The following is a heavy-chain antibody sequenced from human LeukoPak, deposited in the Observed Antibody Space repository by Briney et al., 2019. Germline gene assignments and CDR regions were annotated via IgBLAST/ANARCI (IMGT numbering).Heavy chain of an antibody. CDR2: IYYSGST. CDR1: GYSISSGYY. D-gene: IGHD2-15*01. CDR3: ARDRSGGSSPLDY. V-gene: IGHV4-61*01. Sequence: SETLSLTCTVSGYSISSGYYWSWIRQPPGKGLEWIGYIYYSGSTNYNPSLKSRVTISVDTSKNQFSLKLSSVTAADTAVYYCARDRSGGSSPLDYWGQGTLVTVSS. J-gene: IGHJ4*02.